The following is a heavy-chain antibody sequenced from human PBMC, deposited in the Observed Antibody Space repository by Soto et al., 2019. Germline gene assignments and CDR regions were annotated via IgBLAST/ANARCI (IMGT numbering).Heavy chain of an antibody. CDR2: VYNSGIGCISNSGGT. CDR1: GGSISSYY. J-gene: IGHJ4*02. D-gene: IGHD3-16*01. Sequence: QVQLQESGPGLVKPSETLSLTCTVSGGSISSYYWSWIRQPAGKGLEWIGRVYNSGIGCISNSGGTMYNPSLKSRVSMSLDTSKNQFSLQLSSVTAADTAVYYCARSLGAFADYWGQGTLVTVSS. V-gene: IGHV4-4*07. CDR3: ARSLGAFADY.